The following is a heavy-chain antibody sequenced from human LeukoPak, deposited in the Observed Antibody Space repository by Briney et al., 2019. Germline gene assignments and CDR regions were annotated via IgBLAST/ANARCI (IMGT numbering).Heavy chain of an antibody. CDR3: ARDGKQHLARFYFDC. D-gene: IGHD1/OR15-1a*01. CDR2: ISSSSCSI. CDR1: GFTFNSYS. J-gene: IGHJ4*02. Sequence: GGSLRLSCAASGFTFNSYSMNWVRQAPGKGLEWVASISSSSCSIHYADSVKGRFTISRDNARNSLTLQMNGLRAEDTALYYCARDGKQHLARFYFDCWGQGALVTVSS. V-gene: IGHV3-21*04.